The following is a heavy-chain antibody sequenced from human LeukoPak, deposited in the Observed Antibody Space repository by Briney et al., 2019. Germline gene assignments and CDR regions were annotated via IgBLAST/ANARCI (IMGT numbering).Heavy chain of an antibody. D-gene: IGHD4-17*01. V-gene: IGHV1-2*04. CDR2: INPNSGGT. J-gene: IGHJ6*02. CDR3: ATVADDYGDYENV. Sequence: ASVKVSCKASGYTFTGYYMHWVRQAPGQGLEWVGWINPNSGGTNYAQKFQGWVTMTRDTSISTAYMELSSLRSEDTAVYYCATVADDYGDYENVWGQGTTVTVSS. CDR1: GYTFTGYY.